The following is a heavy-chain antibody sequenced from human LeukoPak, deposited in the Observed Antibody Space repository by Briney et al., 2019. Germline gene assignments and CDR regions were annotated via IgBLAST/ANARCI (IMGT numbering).Heavy chain of an antibody. D-gene: IGHD3-22*01. Sequence: ASVKVSCKVSGYTLTELSMHWVRQAPGKGLEWMGGFDPEDGETIYAQKFQGRVTMTEDTSTDTAYMELSSLRSEDTAVYYCATDQYVIHYYDSSGYIYWGQGTLVTVSS. V-gene: IGHV1-24*01. CDR3: ATDQYVIHYYDSSGYIY. CDR2: FDPEDGET. CDR1: GYTLTELS. J-gene: IGHJ4*02.